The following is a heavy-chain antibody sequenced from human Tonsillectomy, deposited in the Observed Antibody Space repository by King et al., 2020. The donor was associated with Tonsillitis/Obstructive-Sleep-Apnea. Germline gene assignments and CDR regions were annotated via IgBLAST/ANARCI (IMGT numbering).Heavy chain of an antibody. CDR3: ARDIGLHYFDY. CDR1: GFTFSNYG. Sequence: VQLVESGGGVVQPGRSLRLSCAASGFTFSNYGFHWVRQAPGKGLEWVAVIWYDGSFQYYADSVKGRFTVSKDNSENTLDLQMHSLSAEDTAVYYCARDIGLHYFDYWGQGTLVTVSS. D-gene: IGHD5-12*01. V-gene: IGHV3-33*01. CDR2: IWYDGSFQ. J-gene: IGHJ4*02.